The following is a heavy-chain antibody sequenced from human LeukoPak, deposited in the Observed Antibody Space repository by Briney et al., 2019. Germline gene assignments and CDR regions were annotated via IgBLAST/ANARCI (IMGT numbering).Heavy chain of an antibody. CDR3: ARVGSNQWLDY. Sequence: QSGGSLRLSCAASGFTLSSYSMNWDRQAPGKGLEWVSYISGGSSTIYYADSVKGRFTVSRDNAKNSLYLLMDTLRAEDTAVYYCARVGSNQWLDYWGQGTLVTVSS. D-gene: IGHD6-19*01. CDR1: GFTLSSYS. V-gene: IGHV3-48*01. J-gene: IGHJ4*02. CDR2: ISGGSSTI.